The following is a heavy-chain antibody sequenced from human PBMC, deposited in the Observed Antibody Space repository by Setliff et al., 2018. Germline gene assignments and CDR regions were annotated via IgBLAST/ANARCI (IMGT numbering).Heavy chain of an antibody. CDR3: ARLAGLRAAIDY. D-gene: IGHD6-19*01. J-gene: IGHJ4*02. Sequence: ASVKVSCKASGYTFTSYYIHWVRQAPGQGLEWMGRINPNSGGTNYAQKFQGRVTMTRDTSISTAYMELSRLTSDDTAVYYCARLAGLRAAIDYWGQGTLVTVSS. V-gene: IGHV1-2*06. CDR2: INPNSGGT. CDR1: GYTFTSYY.